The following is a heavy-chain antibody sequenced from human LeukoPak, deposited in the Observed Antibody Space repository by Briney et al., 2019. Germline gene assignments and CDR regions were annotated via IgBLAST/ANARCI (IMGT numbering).Heavy chain of an antibody. J-gene: IGHJ3*02. CDR2: IYPGDSDT. V-gene: IGHV5-51*01. D-gene: IGHD5-24*01. CDR3: ARAAIEMGTTNAFDI. CDR1: GYNFINYW. Sequence: GESLKISCKGSGYNFINYWIGWVRQMPGKGLEWMGIIYPGDSDTRYSPSFQVQVTISVYKSISTAYVQGSSLKASDTAMYYCARAAIEMGTTNAFDIWGQGTRVTVSS.